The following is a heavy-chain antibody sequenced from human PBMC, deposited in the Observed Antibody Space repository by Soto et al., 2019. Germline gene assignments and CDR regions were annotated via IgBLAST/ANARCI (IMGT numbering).Heavy chain of an antibody. CDR2: ISAYNGNT. D-gene: IGHD2-21*02. V-gene: IGHV1-18*01. J-gene: IGHJ5*02. CDR1: GYTFTSYG. CDR3: ARDGPPYCGGDCYWSDWFDP. Sequence: QVQLVQSGAEVKKPGASVKVSCKASGYTFTSYGISWVRQAPGQGLEWMGWISAYNGNTNYAQKLQGRVTMTTDTATSTAYMELRSLRSDDTAVYYCARDGPPYCGGDCYWSDWFDPWGQGTLVTVSS.